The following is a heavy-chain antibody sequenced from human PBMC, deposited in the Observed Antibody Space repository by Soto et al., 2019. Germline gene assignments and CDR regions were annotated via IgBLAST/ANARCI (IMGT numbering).Heavy chain of an antibody. CDR2: ISAYNANT. J-gene: IGHJ1*01. CDR3: ARVTKGWYYYDSSGYYSEYFQH. D-gene: IGHD3-22*01. V-gene: IGHV1-18*01. CDR1: GYTFTSYG. Sequence: ASVKVSCKASGYTFTSYGISWVRHAPGQGLEWMGWISAYNANTNYAQKLQGRVTMTTDTSTSTAYMELRSLRSDDTAVYYCARVTKGWYYYDSSGYYSEYFQHWGQGTLVTVSS.